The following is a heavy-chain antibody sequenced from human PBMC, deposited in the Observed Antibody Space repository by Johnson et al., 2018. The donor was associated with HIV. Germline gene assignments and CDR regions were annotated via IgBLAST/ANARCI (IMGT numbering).Heavy chain of an antibody. J-gene: IGHJ3*02. D-gene: IGHD3-9*01. CDR1: GFTFSSYW. Sequence: MLLVESGGGLVQPGGSLRLSCAASGFTFSSYWISWVRQAPGKGLEWVANIKQDGREKYYVDSVKGRFTISRDNSKNTLYLQMGSLRAEDMAVYYCARAPLLYYILTGALGAFDIWGQGTMVTVSS. V-gene: IGHV3-7*05. CDR3: ARAPLLYYILTGALGAFDI. CDR2: IKQDGREK.